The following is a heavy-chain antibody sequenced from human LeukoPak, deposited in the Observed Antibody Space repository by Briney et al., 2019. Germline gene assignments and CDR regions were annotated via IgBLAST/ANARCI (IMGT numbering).Heavy chain of an antibody. CDR3: AKGLRWVGKYYHNHFDY. Sequence: GGSLRLSCEASGFTFTTYGMHWVRQAPGKGLEGVAFISYDGRKTYLGDSVKGRCTISRDNSENTLYLEMHSLRSEDTAVYYCAKGLRWVGKYYHNHFDYWGQGTLVTVSS. J-gene: IGHJ4*02. CDR2: ISYDGRKT. V-gene: IGHV3-30*18. CDR1: GFTFTTYG. D-gene: IGHD3-10*01.